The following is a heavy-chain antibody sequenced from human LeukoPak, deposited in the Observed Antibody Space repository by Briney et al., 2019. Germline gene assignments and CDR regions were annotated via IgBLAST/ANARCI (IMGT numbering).Heavy chain of an antibody. J-gene: IGHJ3*02. CDR2: ISYDGSNK. Sequence: PGGSLRLSCAASGFTFSSYAMRWVRQAPGKGLEWVAVISYDGSNKYYADSVKGRFTISRDNSKNTLYLQMNSLRAEDTAVYYCAKDRTGDAFDIWGQGTMVTVSS. V-gene: IGHV3-30*04. D-gene: IGHD4-17*01. CDR1: GFTFSSYA. CDR3: AKDRTGDAFDI.